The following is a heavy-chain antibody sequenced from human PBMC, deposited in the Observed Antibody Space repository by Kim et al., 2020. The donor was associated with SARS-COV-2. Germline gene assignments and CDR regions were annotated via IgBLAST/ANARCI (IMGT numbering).Heavy chain of an antibody. D-gene: IGHD3-16*01. CDR2: ISGSGGST. Sequence: GGSLRLSCAASGFTFSSYAMCWVRQAPGKGLEWDSAISGSGGSTYYADSVKGRFTIPRDNSKNTLYLQMNSLRAEDTAVYYCAKDQGGYYGMDVWGQGTTVTVSS. V-gene: IGHV3-23*01. CDR3: AKDQGGYYGMDV. J-gene: IGHJ6*02. CDR1: GFTFSSYA.